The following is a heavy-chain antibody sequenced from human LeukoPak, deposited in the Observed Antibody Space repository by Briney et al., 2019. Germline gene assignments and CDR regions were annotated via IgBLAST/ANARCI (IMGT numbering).Heavy chain of an antibody. D-gene: IGHD3-9*01. CDR2: IYYSGST. CDR1: GGSISSSSYY. V-gene: IGHV4-39*07. Sequence: SETLSLTCTVSGGSISSSSYYWGWIRQPPGKGLEWIGSIYYSGSTYYNPSLKSRVTISVDTSKNQFSLKLSSVTAADTAVYYCARATPFYDILTGYYLGEMDVWGKGTTVTISS. CDR3: ARATPFYDILTGYYLGEMDV. J-gene: IGHJ6*04.